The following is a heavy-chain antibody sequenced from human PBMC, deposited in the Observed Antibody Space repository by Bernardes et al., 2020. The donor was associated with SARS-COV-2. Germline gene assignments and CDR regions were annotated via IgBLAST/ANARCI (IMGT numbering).Heavy chain of an antibody. Sequence: SEPLSLTCTVSGGSISSGNYYWSWLLQPAGTGLEWIGHIYTTGSTNYNPSLKSQVTISPDTSKSQFSLRLSSVTAADTAVYYCARAIYSNPYYFDYWGQGTLVTVSS. CDR3: ARAIYSNPYYFDY. D-gene: IGHD4-4*01. V-gene: IGHV4-61*09. CDR2: IYTTGST. J-gene: IGHJ4*02. CDR1: GGSISSGNYY.